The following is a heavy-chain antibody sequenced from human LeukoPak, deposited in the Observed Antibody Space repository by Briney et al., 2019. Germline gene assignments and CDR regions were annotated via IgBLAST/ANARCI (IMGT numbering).Heavy chain of an antibody. CDR2: ISGSGGST. Sequence: GGSLRLSCAASGFTFSSYAMSWVHQAPGKGLEWVSAISGSGGSTYYADSVKGRFTISRDNSKNTLYLQMNSLRAEDTAVYYCARGGTTGTLGFDYWGQGTLVTVSS. V-gene: IGHV3-23*01. J-gene: IGHJ4*02. CDR1: GFTFSSYA. D-gene: IGHD1-1*01. CDR3: ARGGTTGTLGFDY.